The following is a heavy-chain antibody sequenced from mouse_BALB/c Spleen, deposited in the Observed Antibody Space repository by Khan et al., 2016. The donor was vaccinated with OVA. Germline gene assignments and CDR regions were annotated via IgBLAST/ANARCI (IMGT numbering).Heavy chain of an antibody. Sequence: VQLKQSGAELVKPGASVKLSCTASGFNIRDNYIHWVKQRPEQGLEWIGRIAPANGNVKYDPKFQGKATITADTSSNTAYMQLSSLTSEDSAVYYCARNPFAYWGQGTLVTVSA. V-gene: IGHV14-3*02. CDR3: ARNPFAY. CDR2: IAPANGNV. CDR1: GFNIRDNY. J-gene: IGHJ3*01.